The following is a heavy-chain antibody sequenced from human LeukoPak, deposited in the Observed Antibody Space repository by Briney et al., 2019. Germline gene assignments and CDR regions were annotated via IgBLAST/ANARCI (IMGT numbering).Heavy chain of an antibody. Sequence: PSQTLSFTCTVSGGSISSGGYYWSWIRQPPGKGLEWIGYIYHSGSTYYNPSLKSRVTISVDRSKNQFSLKLSSVTAADTAVYYCARGGKPGTYYSSSYRFDYWGQGTLVTVSS. CDR2: IYHSGST. CDR3: ARGGKPGTYYSSSYRFDY. V-gene: IGHV4-30-2*01. J-gene: IGHJ4*02. D-gene: IGHD6-6*01. CDR1: GGSISSGGYY.